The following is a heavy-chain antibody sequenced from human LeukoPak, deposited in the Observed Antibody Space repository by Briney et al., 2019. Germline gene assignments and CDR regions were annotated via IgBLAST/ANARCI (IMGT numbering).Heavy chain of an antibody. CDR1: GFTFSSYG. CDR2: IRYDGSNK. CDR3: AKDIAAGTDWFDP. V-gene: IGHV3-30*02. Sequence: GGSLRLSCAASGFTFSSYGMQWVRQAPGKGLEWVAFIRYDGSNKYYADSVKGRFTISRDNSRNTLYLQMNSLRAEDTAVYYCAKDIAAGTDWFDPWGQGTLVTVSS. D-gene: IGHD6-13*01. J-gene: IGHJ5*02.